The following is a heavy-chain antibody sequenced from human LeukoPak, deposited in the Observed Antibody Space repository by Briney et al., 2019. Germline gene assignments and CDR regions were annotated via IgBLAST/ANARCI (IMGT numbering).Heavy chain of an antibody. CDR2: IYYSGRS. J-gene: IGHJ6*03. CDR1: GGSISSSPYS. Sequence: SQTLSLTCTVSGGSISSSPYSWAWIRQPPGKGLEWIGSIYYSGRSYYKVSLKSRVIISLDTPNNQFSLKVSSVTAADTALYYCARVPLSTAYLHYYSMDVWGKGTTVTVSS. CDR3: ARVPLSTAYLHYYSMDV. V-gene: IGHV4-39*07. D-gene: IGHD2-21*02.